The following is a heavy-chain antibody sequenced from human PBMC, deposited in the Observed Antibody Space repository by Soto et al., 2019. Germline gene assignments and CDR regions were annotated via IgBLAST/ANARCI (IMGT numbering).Heavy chain of an antibody. D-gene: IGHD5-18*01. CDR2: INAGNGNT. CDR1: GYTFTSYA. Sequence: ASVKVSCKASGYTFTSYAMHWVRQAPGQRLEWMGWINAGNGNTKYSQKFQGRVTITRDTSASTAYMELSSLRSEDTAVYYCARAPGGLRIQLFTDYYFDYWGQGTLVTVS. J-gene: IGHJ4*02. V-gene: IGHV1-3*01. CDR3: ARAPGGLRIQLFTDYYFDY.